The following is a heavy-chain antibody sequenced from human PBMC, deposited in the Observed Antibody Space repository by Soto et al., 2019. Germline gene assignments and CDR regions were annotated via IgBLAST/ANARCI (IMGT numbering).Heavy chain of an antibody. CDR3: VRASTSTSYPFDY. CDR2: ISDSGNII. J-gene: IGHJ4*02. CDR1: GFTFSDYY. Sequence: QVQLVESGGGLVKPGGSLRLSCAASGFTFSDYYMSWIRQAPGKGLEWLSYISDSGNIIYYADSVKGRFTISRDNAKNSLYLQMNSLRADDTAVYYCVRASTSTSYPFDYWGQGTLVTVSS. V-gene: IGHV3-11*01.